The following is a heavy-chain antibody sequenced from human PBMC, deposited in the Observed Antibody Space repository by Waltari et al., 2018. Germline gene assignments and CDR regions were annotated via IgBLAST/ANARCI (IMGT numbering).Heavy chain of an antibody. J-gene: IGHJ5*02. CDR1: GFAFSTYS. Sequence: EVQLLESGGGLVQPGGSLRLSCAASGFAFSTYSMNWVRRAQGKGLEWVSYITSSSKTTHYADSVKGRFTISRDNAQNSLYLQMSSLRAEDTAVYYCARDPYDSSGYYYPSWFDPWGQGTLVIVSS. V-gene: IGHV3-48*04. CDR3: ARDPYDSSGYYYPSWFDP. D-gene: IGHD3-22*01. CDR2: ITSSSKTT.